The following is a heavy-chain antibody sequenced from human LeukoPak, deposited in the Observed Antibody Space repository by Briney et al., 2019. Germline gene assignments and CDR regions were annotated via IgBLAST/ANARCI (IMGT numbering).Heavy chain of an antibody. CDR2: IKQDGSEK. J-gene: IGHJ4*02. V-gene: IGHV3-7*01. CDR3: VGTWIQLWSFSY. Sequence: GGSLRLSCAASGFTFSSYWMSWVRQAPGKGLEWVANIKQDGSEKYYVDSVKGRFTISRNNAKNSLYLQMNSLRAEDTAVYYCVGTWIQLWSFSYWGQGTLVTVSS. CDR1: GFTFSSYW. D-gene: IGHD5-18*01.